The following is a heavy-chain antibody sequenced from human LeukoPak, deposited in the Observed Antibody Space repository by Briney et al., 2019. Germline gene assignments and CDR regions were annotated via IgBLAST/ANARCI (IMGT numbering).Heavy chain of an antibody. CDR2: IIPILGIA. V-gene: IGHV1-69*04. CDR1: GGTFSSYA. D-gene: IGHD6-13*01. CDR3: ARLPLAPAGQGYYYYYGLDV. Sequence: SVKVSCKASGGTFSSYAISWVRQAPGQGLEWMGRIIPILGIANYAQKFQGRVTITADKSTSTAYMELSSLRSEDTAVYYCARLPLAPAGQGYYYYYGLDVWGQGTTVTVSS. J-gene: IGHJ6*02.